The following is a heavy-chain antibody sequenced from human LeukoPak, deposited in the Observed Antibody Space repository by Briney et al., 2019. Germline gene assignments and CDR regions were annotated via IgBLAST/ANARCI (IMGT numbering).Heavy chain of an antibody. CDR2: IYSVGST. D-gene: IGHD2-2*01. Sequence: PGGALRLSCAASGFTDSSNYRSWVRHAPGKGLDAVSVIYSVGSTYYAASVKGRFTIARDNSKSTLYLPMNSLRAEATAVYYCARGYPPDGQYYFDYWGQGTLVTVSS. CDR3: ARGYPPDGQYYFDY. CDR1: GFTDSSNY. J-gene: IGHJ4*02. V-gene: IGHV3-66*02.